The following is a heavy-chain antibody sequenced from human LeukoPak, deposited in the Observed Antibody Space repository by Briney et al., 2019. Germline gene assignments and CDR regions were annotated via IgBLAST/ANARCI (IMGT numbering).Heavy chain of an antibody. CDR2: IRYDGSNK. CDR1: GFTFSSYG. J-gene: IGHJ4*02. D-gene: IGHD1-26*01. V-gene: IGHV3-30*02. Sequence: GGSLRLSCAASGFTFSSYGMHWVRQAPGKGLEWVAFIRYDGSNKYYADSVKGRFTISRDNSKNTLYLQMNSLRAEDTAVYYCAKDDSGSYYELIDYWGQGTLVTVSS. CDR3: AKDDSGSYYELIDY.